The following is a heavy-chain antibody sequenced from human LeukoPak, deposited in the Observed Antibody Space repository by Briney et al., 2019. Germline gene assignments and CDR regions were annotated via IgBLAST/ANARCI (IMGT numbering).Heavy chain of an antibody. CDR2: ISAYNGNT. CDR3: ASAIVVVPAGHDAFDI. V-gene: IGHV1-18*01. D-gene: IGHD2-2*01. CDR1: GYTFTSYG. Sequence: ASVKVSCKASGYTFTSYGISWVRQAPGQGLEWMGWISAYNGNTNYAQKLQGRVTTTTDTSTSTAYMELRSLRSDDTAVYYCASAIVVVPAGHDAFDIWGQGTMVTVSS. J-gene: IGHJ3*02.